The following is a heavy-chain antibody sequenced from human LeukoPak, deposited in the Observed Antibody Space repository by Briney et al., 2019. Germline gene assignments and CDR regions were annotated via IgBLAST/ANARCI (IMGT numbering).Heavy chain of an antibody. Sequence: ASVKVSCKASGYTFTSYDINWVRQAPGQGLEWMGRINPNSGDTNYAQKFQGRVTMTRDTSISTAYMELSRLRSDDTAVYYCARDYCSSTSCLFDYWDQGTLVTVSS. D-gene: IGHD2-2*01. CDR1: GYTFTSYD. CDR2: INPNSGDT. CDR3: ARDYCSSTSCLFDY. V-gene: IGHV1-2*06. J-gene: IGHJ4*02.